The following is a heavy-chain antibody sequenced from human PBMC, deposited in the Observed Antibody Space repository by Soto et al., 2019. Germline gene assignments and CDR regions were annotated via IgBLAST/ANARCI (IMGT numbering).Heavy chain of an antibody. CDR1: GFTFSIYS. J-gene: IGHJ6*02. V-gene: IGHV3-21*01. Sequence: KAGGSLRLSSAASGFTFSIYSMNWSRRAPGKGLKGVSSISSSSSYIYYADSVKGRFTISRDNAKNSLYLQMNSLRAEDTAVYYCARERTGRYYYGMDVCGQGTTVTVSS. CDR2: ISSSSSYI. CDR3: ARERTGRYYYGMDV.